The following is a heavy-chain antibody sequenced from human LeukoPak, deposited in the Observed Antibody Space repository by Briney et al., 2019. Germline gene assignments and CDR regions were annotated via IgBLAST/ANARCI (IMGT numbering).Heavy chain of an antibody. CDR3: ARRRGSFWQWLVETIGLDY. Sequence: SETLSLTCTVSGGSITPYYWTWIRQPPGKGLEWIGYIYYSGSTNYNPSLKSRVTISVDTSKNQFSLKLSSVTAADTAVYYCARRRGSFWQWLVETIGLDYWGQGTLVTVSS. D-gene: IGHD6-19*01. CDR1: GGSITPYY. CDR2: IYYSGST. J-gene: IGHJ4*02. V-gene: IGHV4-59*12.